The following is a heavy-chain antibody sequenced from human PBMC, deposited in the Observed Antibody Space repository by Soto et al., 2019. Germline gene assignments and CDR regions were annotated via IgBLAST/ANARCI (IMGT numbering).Heavy chain of an antibody. J-gene: IGHJ6*02. CDR3: ARDPYSSSSPGGMDV. V-gene: IGHV1-2*02. D-gene: IGHD6-13*01. CDR2: INPNSGGT. Sequence: ASVKVSCKASGYTFTGYYMHWVRQAPGQGLEWMGWINPNSGGTNYAQKFQGRVTMTRDTSISTAYMELSRLRSDDTAVYYCARDPYSSSSPGGMDVWGQGTTVTVYS. CDR1: GYTFTGYY.